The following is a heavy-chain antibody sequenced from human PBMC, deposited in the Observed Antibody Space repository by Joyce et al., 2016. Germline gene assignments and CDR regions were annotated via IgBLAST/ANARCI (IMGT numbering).Heavy chain of an antibody. CDR2: MNPNSGNT. CDR1: GYAFTTYD. Sequence: VQLVQSGAEVKEPGASVTVSCRTSGYAFTTYDIFWVRQATGQGPEWMGGMNPNSGNTGYGEKFQGRVTMTRDTAIGTAFMELSSLTSDDTAVYFCARGSTSTWFKYLQHWGQGTLVTVSS. J-gene: IGHJ1*01. D-gene: IGHD2-2*01. V-gene: IGHV1-8*01. CDR3: ARGSTSTWFKYLQH.